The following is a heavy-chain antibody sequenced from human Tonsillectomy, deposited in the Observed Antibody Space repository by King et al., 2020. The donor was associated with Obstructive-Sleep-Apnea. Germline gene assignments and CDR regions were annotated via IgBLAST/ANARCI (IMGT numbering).Heavy chain of an antibody. D-gene: IGHD3-22*01. Sequence: VQLQESGPGLVKPSQTLSLTSTVSGGSISSGDYYWSWIRQPPGKGLEWIGYIYYSGSTYYNPSLKSRVTISVDTSKNQFSLKLSSVTAADTAVYYCARDGDYYDSSGYYSAFDIWGQGTMVTVSS. J-gene: IGHJ3*02. V-gene: IGHV4-30-4*01. CDR1: GGSISSGDYY. CDR3: ARDGDYYDSSGYYSAFDI. CDR2: IYYSGST.